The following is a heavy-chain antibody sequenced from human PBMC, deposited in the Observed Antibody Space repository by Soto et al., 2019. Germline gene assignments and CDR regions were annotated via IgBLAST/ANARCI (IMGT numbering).Heavy chain of an antibody. D-gene: IGHD6-19*01. V-gene: IGHV1-18*01. CDR2: ISAYNGNT. J-gene: IGHJ4*02. CDR3: ARVSGYSSGWYFGVRGSFDY. Sequence: QVQLVQSGAEVKKPGASVKVSCKASGYTFTSYGISWVRQAPGQGLEWMGWISAYNGNTNYAQKRQARVTMTTDTSTSTAYMELRSLRSDDTAVYYCARVSGYSSGWYFGVRGSFDYWGQGTLVTVSS. CDR1: GYTFTSYG.